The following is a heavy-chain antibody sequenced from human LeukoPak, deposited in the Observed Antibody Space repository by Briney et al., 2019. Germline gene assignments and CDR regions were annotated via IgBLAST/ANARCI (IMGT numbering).Heavy chain of an antibody. D-gene: IGHD1-26*01. Sequence: GGSLRLSCAASGFTFSIYAMSWVRQAPGKGLEWVSAMTASDERTYYADSVKGRFSISRDNAKNTLYLQMTSLRVEDTAVYFCAKDFSGSYDDWGQETLVTVSS. CDR1: GFTFSIYA. CDR2: MTASDERT. V-gene: IGHV3-23*01. CDR3: AKDFSGSYDD. J-gene: IGHJ4*02.